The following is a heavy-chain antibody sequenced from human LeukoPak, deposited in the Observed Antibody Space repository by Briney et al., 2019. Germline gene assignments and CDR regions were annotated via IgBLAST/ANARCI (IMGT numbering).Heavy chain of an antibody. J-gene: IGHJ4*02. V-gene: IGHV4-59*08. Sequence: SETLSLTCTVSGGSISSYYWSWIRQPPGKGLEWIGYIFYTGSTNSNPSLKSRVTISVDTSKNQFSLKLSSVTAADTAVYYCARGMDTSYYFDYWGQGTLVTVSS. CDR3: ARGMDTSYYFDY. D-gene: IGHD5-18*01. CDR2: IFYTGST. CDR1: GGSISSYY.